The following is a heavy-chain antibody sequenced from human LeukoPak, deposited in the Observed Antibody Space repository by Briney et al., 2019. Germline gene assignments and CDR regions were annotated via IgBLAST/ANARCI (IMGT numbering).Heavy chain of an antibody. CDR3: AKGSYYNVDYYYYYMDV. V-gene: IGHV3-43*01. CDR1: GFTFDDYT. Sequence: RAGGSLRLSCAASGFTFDDYTMHWVRQAPGKGLEWVSLISWDGGSTYYADSVKGRLTISRDNSKNSLYLQMNSLRTEDTALYYCAKGSYYNVDYYYYYMDVWGKGTTVTVSS. J-gene: IGHJ6*03. CDR2: ISWDGGST. D-gene: IGHD3-10*01.